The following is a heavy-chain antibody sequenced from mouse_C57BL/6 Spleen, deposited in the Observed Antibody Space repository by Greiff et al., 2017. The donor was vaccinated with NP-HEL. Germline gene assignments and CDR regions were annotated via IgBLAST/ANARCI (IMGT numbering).Heavy chain of an antibody. V-gene: IGHV5-4*03. Sequence: EVKLVESGGGLVKPGGSLKLSCAASGFTFSSYAMSWVRQTPEKRLEWVATISDGGSYTYYPANVKGRFTISRDNAKNNLYLQMSHLKSEDTAMYYCARATTVAYWYFDVWGTGTTVTVSS. CDR3: ARATTVAYWYFDV. D-gene: IGHD1-1*01. CDR2: ISDGGSYT. J-gene: IGHJ1*03. CDR1: GFTFSSYA.